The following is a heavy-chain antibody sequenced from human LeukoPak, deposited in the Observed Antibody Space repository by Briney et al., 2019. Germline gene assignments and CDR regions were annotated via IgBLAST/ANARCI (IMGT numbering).Heavy chain of an antibody. CDR3: ARLVFNWNKDYYYTDV. Sequence: SETLSLTCTVSGASISRSSYYWGWIRQPPGKGLEWIGSIYYSGSTYYNPSLKSRVTISVDTSKNQFSLKLSSVTAADTAVYYCARLVFNWNKDYYYTDVWGKGTTVTVSS. CDR1: GASISRSSYY. CDR2: IYYSGST. J-gene: IGHJ6*03. D-gene: IGHD1/OR15-1a*01. V-gene: IGHV4-39*01.